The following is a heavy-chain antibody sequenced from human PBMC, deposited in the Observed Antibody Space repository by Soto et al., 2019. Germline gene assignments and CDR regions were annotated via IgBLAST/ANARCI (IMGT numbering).Heavy chain of an antibody. CDR1: GYTFLDYG. J-gene: IGHJ4*02. D-gene: IGHD3-10*01. CDR2: NGAYTGDT. CDR3: ARALLGSTHDF. V-gene: IGHV1-18*01. Sequence: QVQVVQSGAEVKKPGASVKVSCEPSGYTFLDYGVTWVRQAPGQGLEWMGWNGAYTGDTKYAQKFQGRVTMTTDTPASTAYMELRSLRSDDTAVYYCARALLGSTHDFWGQGTLVTVS.